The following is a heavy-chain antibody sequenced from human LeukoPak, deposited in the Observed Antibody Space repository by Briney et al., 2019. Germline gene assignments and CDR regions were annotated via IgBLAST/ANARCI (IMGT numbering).Heavy chain of an antibody. V-gene: IGHV1-46*01. CDR2: INPSGGST. D-gene: IGHD6-13*01. CDR3: ARESIAAAGRKLFDY. J-gene: IGHJ4*02. CDR1: GYTFTSYY. Sequence: ASVKVSCKASGYTFTSYYIHWVRQAPGQGLEWMGIINPSGGSTTYAQKFQGRVTMTRDMSTRTLYMELSSLRSEDTAVYYCARESIAAAGRKLFDYWGQGTLVTVSS.